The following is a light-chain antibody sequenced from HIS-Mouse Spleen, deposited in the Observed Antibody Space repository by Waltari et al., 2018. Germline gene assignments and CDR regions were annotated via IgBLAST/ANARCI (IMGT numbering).Light chain of an antibody. V-gene: IGLV2-23*01. Sequence: QSALTQPPSASGSPGQSVTISCTGTSSDVGSYNLVSWYQQHPGKAPKLMIYEGSKRPSGVSNRFSGSQSGNTASLTISGLQAEDEADYYCCSYAGSSTWVFGGGTKLTVL. CDR2: EGS. J-gene: IGLJ3*02. CDR3: CSYAGSSTWV. CDR1: SSDVGSYNL.